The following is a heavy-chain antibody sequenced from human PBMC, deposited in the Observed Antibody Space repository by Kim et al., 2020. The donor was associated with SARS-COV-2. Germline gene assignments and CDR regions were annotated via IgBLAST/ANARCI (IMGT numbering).Heavy chain of an antibody. V-gene: IGHV4-59*13. J-gene: IGHJ3*02. Sequence: SETLSLTCTVSGGSISSYYWSWIRQPPGKGLEWIGYIYYSGSTNYNPSLKSRVTISVDTSKNQFSLKLSSVTAAVTAVYYCARRSLPYYYDSSGSRFFDIWGQGTMVTVSS. CDR3: ARRSLPYYYDSSGSRFFDI. CDR2: IYYSGST. D-gene: IGHD3-22*01. CDR1: GGSISSYY.